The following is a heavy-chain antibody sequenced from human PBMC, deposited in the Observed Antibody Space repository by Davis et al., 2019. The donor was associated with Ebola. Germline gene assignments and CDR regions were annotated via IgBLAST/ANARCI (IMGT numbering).Heavy chain of an antibody. J-gene: IGHJ3*02. CDR2: IRSKANSYAT. D-gene: IGHD2-21*01. CDR3: AKSDYYDAFDI. V-gene: IGHV3-73*01. Sequence: AGSLTLSCAASAFTFSGSAMPWVRPASGQGLEWVARIRSKANSYATAYAASLKGRFTISRDDSKNTAYLQMNSLKTEDTAVYYCAKSDYYDAFDIWGQGTMVTVSS. CDR1: AFTFSGSA.